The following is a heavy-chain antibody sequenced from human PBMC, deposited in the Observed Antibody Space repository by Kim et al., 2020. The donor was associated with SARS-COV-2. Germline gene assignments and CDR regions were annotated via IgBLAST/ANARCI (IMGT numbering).Heavy chain of an antibody. CDR2: ISTSGSYV. CDR3: ARGPPPPGDFDS. CDR1: GFTFRSYS. Sequence: GGSLRLSCEGSGFTFRSYSMNWVRQAPGKGLEWVSFISTSGSYVYYADSVKGRFTISRDNVRNSLYLEMKSLRGEDTAIYFCARGPPPPGDFDSWGQGTPVKVSS. J-gene: IGHJ4*02. V-gene: IGHV3-21*01.